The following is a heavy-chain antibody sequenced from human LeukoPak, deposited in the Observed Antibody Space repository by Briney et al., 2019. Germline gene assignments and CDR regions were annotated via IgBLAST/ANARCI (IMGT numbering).Heavy chain of an antibody. CDR1: GFTFSNAW. D-gene: IGHD3-3*01. J-gene: IGHJ4*02. CDR2: IKSKTDGGTR. V-gene: IGHV3-15*01. Sequence: GGSLRLSCAASGFTFSNAWMSWVRQAPGKGLEWVGRIKSKTDGGTRDYAAPVKGRFNISRDDSKNTLYLQMNSLKTEDTAVYYCTTDSADFWSGYYTRFFDYWGQGTLVTVSS. CDR3: TTDSADFWSGYYTRFFDY.